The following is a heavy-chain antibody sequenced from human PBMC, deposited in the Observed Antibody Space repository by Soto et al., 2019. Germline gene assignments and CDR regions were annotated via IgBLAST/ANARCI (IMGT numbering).Heavy chain of an antibody. CDR2: ITSNSGIT. V-gene: IGHV3-48*01. J-gene: IGHJ4*02. CDR1: GFTFSSYS. CDR3: AREELLLWFRESGGGDGNYFDY. D-gene: IGHD3-10*01. Sequence: GGSLRLSCAASGFTFSSYSMNWVRQAPGKGLEWISYITSNSGITHYADSVKGRFTISRDNADNSLFLHMNSLGVEDTAVYYCAREELLLWFRESGGGDGNYFDYWGRGILVTVSS.